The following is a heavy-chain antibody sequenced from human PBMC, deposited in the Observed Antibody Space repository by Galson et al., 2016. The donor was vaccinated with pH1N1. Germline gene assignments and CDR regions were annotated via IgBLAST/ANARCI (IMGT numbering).Heavy chain of an antibody. D-gene: IGHD1-20*01. V-gene: IGHV3-15*01. CDR3: VRDNWWLDY. Sequence: SLRLSCAASGFTFRDAWMTWVRQAPGKGLEWVGRIKNNNEGGTADYAAPVKGRFTISRDDSKNMLYLQMNSLKTEDTAVYYCVRDNWWLDYWGQGTLVTVSS. J-gene: IGHJ4*02. CDR1: GFTFRDAW. CDR2: IKNNNEGGTA.